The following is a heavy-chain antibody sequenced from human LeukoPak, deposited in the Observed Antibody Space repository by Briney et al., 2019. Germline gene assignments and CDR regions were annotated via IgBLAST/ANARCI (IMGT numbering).Heavy chain of an antibody. V-gene: IGHV1-69*06. CDR3: ARKGRVATLPLDY. CDR1: GGTFSSYA. CDR2: IIPIFGTA. J-gene: IGHJ4*02. D-gene: IGHD5-12*01. Sequence: ASVKVSCKASGGTFSSYAISWVRQAPGQGLEWMGGIIPIFGTANYAQKFQGRVTITADKSTSTAYMELSSLRSEDTAVYYCARKGRVATLPLDYWGQGTLVTVSS.